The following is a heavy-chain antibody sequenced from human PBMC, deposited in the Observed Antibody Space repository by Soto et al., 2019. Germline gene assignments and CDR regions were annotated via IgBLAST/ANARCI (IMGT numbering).Heavy chain of an antibody. D-gene: IGHD6-6*01. V-gene: IGHV4-31*03. Sequence: SETLSLTCTVSGGSVSSGAYYWSWIRQHPGKGLEWIGYMYYSGTTYYNPSLKSRVTMSADTSKNQFSLKLNSVTAADTAVYYCARALAVRPTGDLSYFDYWGLGTMVTVYS. J-gene: IGHJ4*02. CDR3: ARALAVRPTGDLSYFDY. CDR1: GGSVSSGAYY. CDR2: MYYSGTT.